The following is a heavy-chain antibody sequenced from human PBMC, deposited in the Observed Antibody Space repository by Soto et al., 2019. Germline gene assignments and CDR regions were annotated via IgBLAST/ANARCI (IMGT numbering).Heavy chain of an antibody. V-gene: IGHV4-34*01. CDR3: ARLVAGYSYGSDWFDP. CDR1: GGSFSCYY. Sequence: SETLSLTCAVYGGSFSCYYWSWIRQAPGKGLEWIGEINHSGSTNYNPSPKSRVTISVDTSKNQFSLKLSSVTAAGTAVYYCARLVAGYSYGSDWFDPWGQGTLVTVS. D-gene: IGHD5-18*01. J-gene: IGHJ5*02. CDR2: INHSGST.